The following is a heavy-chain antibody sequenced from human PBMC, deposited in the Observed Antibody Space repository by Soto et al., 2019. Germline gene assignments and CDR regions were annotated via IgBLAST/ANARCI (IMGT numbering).Heavy chain of an antibody. CDR3: ARDQQQLHYYYYYYGMDV. CDR1: GFTFSSYG. Sequence: GGSLRLSCAASGFTFSSYGMHWVRQAPGKGLEWVAVIWYDGSNKYYADSVKGRFTISRDNSKNTLYLQMNSLRAEDTAVYYCARDQQQLHYYYYYYGMDVWGQGTTVTVSS. D-gene: IGHD6-13*01. CDR2: IWYDGSNK. V-gene: IGHV3-33*01. J-gene: IGHJ6*02.